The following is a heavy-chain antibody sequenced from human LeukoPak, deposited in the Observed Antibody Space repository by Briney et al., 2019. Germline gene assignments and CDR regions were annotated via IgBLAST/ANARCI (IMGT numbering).Heavy chain of an antibody. J-gene: IGHJ4*02. CDR1: GYTFTSYA. V-gene: IGHV7-4-1*02. CDR2: INTNTGNP. Sequence: GASVKVSCKASGYTFTSYAMNWVRQAPGQGLEWMGWINTNTGNPTYAQGFTGRFVFSLDTSASTAYLQISSLKAEDTAVYYCARDEITMVRGVLVYWGQGTLVTVSS. D-gene: IGHD3-10*01. CDR3: ARDEITMVRGVLVY.